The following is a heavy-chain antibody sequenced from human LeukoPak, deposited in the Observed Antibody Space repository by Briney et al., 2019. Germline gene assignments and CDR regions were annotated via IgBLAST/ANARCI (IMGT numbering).Heavy chain of an antibody. CDR2: IGSAGDP. CDR3: AREGGGDRRGAFDI. V-gene: IGHV3-13*05. D-gene: IGHD2-21*02. Sequence: GGSLRLSCAASGFTFSSYDMHWVRQPTGKGLEWVSAIGSAGDPYYPGSVKGRFTISRENAENSLYLQMNSLRVGDTAVYYCAREGGGDRRGAFDIWGRGTMVTVTS. J-gene: IGHJ3*02. CDR1: GFTFSSYD.